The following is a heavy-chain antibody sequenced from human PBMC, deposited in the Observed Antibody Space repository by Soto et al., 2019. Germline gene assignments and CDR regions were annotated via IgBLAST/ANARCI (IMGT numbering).Heavy chain of an antibody. J-gene: IGHJ4*02. CDR3: ASGWHYFAH. V-gene: IGHV3-66*01. Sequence: PVGSLRLSCVASGFTVSDNYMSWIRQAPGKGLEWVSVIYSDGGTNYADSVKGRFTISRDNSKNTLYLQMNSLRADDTAVYFCASGWHYFAHWGQGALVTVSS. D-gene: IGHD6-19*01. CDR1: GFTVSDNY. CDR2: IYSDGGT.